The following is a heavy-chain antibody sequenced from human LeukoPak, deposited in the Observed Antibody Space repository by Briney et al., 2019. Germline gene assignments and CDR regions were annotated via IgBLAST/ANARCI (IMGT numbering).Heavy chain of an antibody. CDR2: IYYSGST. D-gene: IGHD3-22*01. CDR3: ASAQRYYYDSSGYSK. J-gene: IGHJ4*02. V-gene: IGHV4-39*01. Sequence: SETLSLTCTVSGGSISSYYWSWIRQPPGKGLEWIGSIYYSGSTYYNPSLKSRVTISVDTSKNQFSLKLSSVTAADTAVYYCASAQRYYYDSSGYSKWGQGTLVTVSS. CDR1: GGSISSYY.